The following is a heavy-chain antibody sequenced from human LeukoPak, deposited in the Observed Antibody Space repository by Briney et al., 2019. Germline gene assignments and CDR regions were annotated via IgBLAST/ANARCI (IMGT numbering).Heavy chain of an antibody. Sequence: QPGGSLRLSCAASGFTFSSHWMHWARQAPGKGLVWVSRINSDGSTTTYADSVKGRFTISRDNANNTLYLQMNSLRAEDTAVYYCARERDSGGYRDDYWGQGTLVTVSS. CDR2: INSDGSTT. J-gene: IGHJ4*02. CDR3: ARERDSGGYRDDY. CDR1: GFTFSSHW. V-gene: IGHV3-74*01. D-gene: IGHD1-26*01.